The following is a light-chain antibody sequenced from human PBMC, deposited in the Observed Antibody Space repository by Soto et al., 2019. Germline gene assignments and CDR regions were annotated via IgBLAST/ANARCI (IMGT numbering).Light chain of an antibody. Sequence: DIQMTQSPSTLSASVGDRVTITCRASQSISNCLAWYQQKSGKXXXXXXXXXXXXXXGVXXRFSGSGSGTEFTLTISSLQPDDFATYYCQQYNTYPWTFGQGTKVDIK. V-gene: IGKV1-5*03. CDR3: QQYNTYPWT. J-gene: IGKJ1*01. CDR1: QSISNC. CDR2: XXX.